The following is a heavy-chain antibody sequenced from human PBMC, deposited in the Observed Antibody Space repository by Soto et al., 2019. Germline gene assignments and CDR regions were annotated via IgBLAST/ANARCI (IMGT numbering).Heavy chain of an antibody. Sequence: QVQLVQSGAEVKKPGSSVKVSCKSSGGTFSTSAISWVRQAPGQGLEWVGGIMPVFPTPDYAQKFQGRVTITADESTTTTYLELTGLRADDTAVYYCARDKDRQQLGGNHYYMLDVWGQGTAITVAS. D-gene: IGHD1-26*01. CDR1: GGTFSTSA. CDR3: ARDKDRQQLGGNHYYMLDV. CDR2: IMPVFPTP. V-gene: IGHV1-69*12. J-gene: IGHJ6*02.